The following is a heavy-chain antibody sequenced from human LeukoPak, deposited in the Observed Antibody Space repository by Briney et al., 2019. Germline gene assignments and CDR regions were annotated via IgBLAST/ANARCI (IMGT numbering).Heavy chain of an antibody. D-gene: IGHD6-13*01. J-gene: IGHJ4*02. CDR2: TYYSGST. CDR1: GGSISSYY. V-gene: IGHV4-59*01. Sequence: SETLSLTCTVSGGSISSYYWSWIRQPPGKGLEWLGYTYYSGSTNYNPSLKSRVTISVDTSKNQFSLKLSSVTAADTAVYYCARSPYSSPSRPFDYWGQGTLVTVSS. CDR3: ARSPYSSPSRPFDY.